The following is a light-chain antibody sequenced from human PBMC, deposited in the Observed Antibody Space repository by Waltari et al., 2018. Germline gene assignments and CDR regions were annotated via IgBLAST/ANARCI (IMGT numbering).Light chain of an antibody. V-gene: IGKV3-15*01. Sequence: EIVMTQSPATLSVSPGERASLSCRASQSGSSNLAWYQQKPGQAPRLLIDGASTRATGIPVRLRGSVSGTEFPLSTSSLQSEEFAVYYCQQYVGWPPTLTFGGGTKVEIK. CDR3: QQYVGWPPTLT. CDR2: GAS. CDR1: QSGSSN. J-gene: IGKJ4*01.